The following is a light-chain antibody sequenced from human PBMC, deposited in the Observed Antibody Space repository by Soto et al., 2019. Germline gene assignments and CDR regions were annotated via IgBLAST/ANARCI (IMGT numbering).Light chain of an antibody. V-gene: IGLV2-14*01. J-gene: IGLJ1*01. CDR2: DVS. CDR1: SSDVGNYNY. Sequence: QSALTQPASVSGSPGQSITISCTGTSSDVGNYNYVSWYQQHPAKAPKLMVYDVSNRPSGVSNRFSGFKSGNTASLTISGLQAEDEADYYCSSYTTSGTRVFGTGTKLTVL. CDR3: SSYTTSGTRV.